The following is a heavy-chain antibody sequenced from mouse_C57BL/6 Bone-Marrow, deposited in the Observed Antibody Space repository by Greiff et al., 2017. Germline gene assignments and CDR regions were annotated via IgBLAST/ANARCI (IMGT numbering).Heavy chain of an antibody. V-gene: IGHV1-81*01. Sequence: QVQLKQSGAELARPGASVKLSCKASGYTFTSYGISWVKQRTGQGLEWIGEIYPRSGNTYYNEKFKGKATLTADKSSRTAYMELRSLTSEDSAVYFCARGYYGSSLYAMDYWGQGTSVTVSS. D-gene: IGHD1-1*01. CDR1: GYTFTSYG. CDR2: IYPRSGNT. CDR3: ARGYYGSSLYAMDY. J-gene: IGHJ4*01.